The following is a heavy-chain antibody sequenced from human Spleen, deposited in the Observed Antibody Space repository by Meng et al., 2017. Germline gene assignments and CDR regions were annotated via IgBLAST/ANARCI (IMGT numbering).Heavy chain of an antibody. Sequence: EVTRVGSGGGLVRPGGSLKLSCAVPGVSFSDSDVHWVRQASGKGLEWVGRIGGRRKSYAAAYAAPVRGRFTISRDDSRNTAYLQMNSLKTEDSAVYYCTIYIRGHIWGQGTMVTVSS. J-gene: IGHJ3*02. CDR2: IGGRRKSYAA. CDR1: GVSFSDSD. V-gene: IGHV3-73*01. D-gene: IGHD6-19*01. CDR3: TIYIRGHI.